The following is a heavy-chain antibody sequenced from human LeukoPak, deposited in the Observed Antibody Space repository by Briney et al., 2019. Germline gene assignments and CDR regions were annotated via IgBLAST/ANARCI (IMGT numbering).Heavy chain of an antibody. CDR3: ARDLDRIPSPHFDY. Sequence: GAPVKVSCKASGYTFTRYGISWVRQAPGQGLEWRGGIIPIFGTANYAQKFQGRVTITADESTRTAYMELSSLRSEDTAVYYCARDLDRIPSPHFDYWGQGTLVTVSS. D-gene: IGHD2-2*02. CDR1: GYTFTRYG. V-gene: IGHV1-69*13. CDR2: IIPIFGTA. J-gene: IGHJ4*02.